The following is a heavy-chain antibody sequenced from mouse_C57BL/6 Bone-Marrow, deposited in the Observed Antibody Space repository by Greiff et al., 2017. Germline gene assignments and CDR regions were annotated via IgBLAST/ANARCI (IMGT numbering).Heavy chain of an antibody. CDR2: IDPENGDT. Sequence: VQLQQSGAELVRPGASVKLSCTASGFNIKDDYMHWVKQRPEQGLEWIGWIDPENGDTEYASKFQGKATITADTSSNTAYLQLSSLTSEDTAVYYCTTEEAYYFDYWGQGTTLTVSS. CDR1: GFNIKDDY. V-gene: IGHV14-4*01. J-gene: IGHJ2*01. CDR3: TTEEAYYFDY.